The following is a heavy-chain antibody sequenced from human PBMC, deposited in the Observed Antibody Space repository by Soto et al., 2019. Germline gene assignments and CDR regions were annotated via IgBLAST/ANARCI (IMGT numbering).Heavy chain of an antibody. D-gene: IGHD3-10*01. CDR2: IFYSGST. V-gene: IGHV4-30-4*01. CDR3: ARDSGPTSGSCYYYFDY. J-gene: IGHJ4*02. Sequence: PSETLSLTCPVSGGAFSSGPYFWSWIRQPPGKGLEWIGYIFYSGSTYYNPSLKSRLTISLDTSRNQFSLKLSSVTAADTAVYYCARDSGPTSGSCYYYFDYWGQGTLVTVSS. CDR1: GGAFSSGPYF.